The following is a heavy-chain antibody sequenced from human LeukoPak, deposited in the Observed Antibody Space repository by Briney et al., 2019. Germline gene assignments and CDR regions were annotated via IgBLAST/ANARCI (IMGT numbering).Heavy chain of an antibody. Sequence: PSGTLSLTCAVYGGSFSGYYWSWIRQPPGKGLEWIGEINHSGSTNYNPSLKSRVTISVDTSKNQFSLKLSSVTAADTAVYYCARARLGSGSYSDYWGQGTLVTVSS. CDR1: GGSFSGYY. J-gene: IGHJ4*02. V-gene: IGHV4-34*01. CDR2: INHSGST. D-gene: IGHD3-10*01. CDR3: ARARLGSGSYSDY.